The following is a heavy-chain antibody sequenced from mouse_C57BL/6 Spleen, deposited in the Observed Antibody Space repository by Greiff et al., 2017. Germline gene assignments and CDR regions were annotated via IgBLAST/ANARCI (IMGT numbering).Heavy chain of an antibody. Sequence: EVQLQQSGAELVKPGASVKLSCTASGFNIKDYYMHWVKQRTEQGLEWIGRIDPEDGETKYAPKFKGQATITADTSSNTAYLQLSSLTSEDTAVYYCAREDYYGGSPAWFACWGHGILVTVSA. D-gene: IGHD1-1*01. CDR1: GFNIKDYY. CDR2: IDPEDGET. J-gene: IGHJ3*01. CDR3: AREDYYGGSPAWFAC. V-gene: IGHV14-2*01.